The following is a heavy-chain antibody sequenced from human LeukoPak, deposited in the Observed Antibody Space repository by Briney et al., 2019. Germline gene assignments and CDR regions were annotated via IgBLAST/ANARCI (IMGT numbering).Heavy chain of an antibody. CDR3: AKGSGRGSSSALDY. J-gene: IGHJ4*02. Sequence: PGKSLRLSCAASGFTFSGYPIHWVRQAPGKGLEWVAVISYDGSNKYYADSVTGRFTISTDNAKNTLYLQMNSLRAEDTALYYCAKGSGRGSSSALDYWGQGTLVTVSS. D-gene: IGHD5-18*01. CDR2: ISYDGSNK. V-gene: IGHV3-30-3*02. CDR1: GFTFSGYP.